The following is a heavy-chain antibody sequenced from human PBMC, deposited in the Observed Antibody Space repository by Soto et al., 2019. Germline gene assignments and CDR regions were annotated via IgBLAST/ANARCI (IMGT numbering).Heavy chain of an antibody. D-gene: IGHD6-19*01. Sequence: GASVKVSCKASGYTFTGYYIHWVRQAPGQGLEWMGWVNPNSGGTHYAQKFQGWVTMTRDTSISTAYMQLSRLRSDDTAVYYCVTSRVSIAVAGETEYYFDYWGQVTLVTVSS. CDR2: VNPNSGGT. J-gene: IGHJ4*02. V-gene: IGHV1-2*04. CDR1: GYTFTGYY. CDR3: VTSRVSIAVAGETEYYFDY.